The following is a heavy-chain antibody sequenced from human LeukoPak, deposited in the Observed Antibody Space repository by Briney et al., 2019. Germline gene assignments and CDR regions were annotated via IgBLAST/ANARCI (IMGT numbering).Heavy chain of an antibody. J-gene: IGHJ6*03. Sequence: ASVKVSCKASGYTFTSYGISWVRQAPGQGLEWMGWISAYNGNTNYAQKLQGRVTMTTDTSTSTAYMELRSLRSDDTAVYYCARVEVPAAMASNHYYYYYMDVWGKGTTVTVSS. D-gene: IGHD2-2*01. CDR2: ISAYNGNT. V-gene: IGHV1-18*01. CDR1: GYTFTSYG. CDR3: ARVEVPAAMASNHYYYYYMDV.